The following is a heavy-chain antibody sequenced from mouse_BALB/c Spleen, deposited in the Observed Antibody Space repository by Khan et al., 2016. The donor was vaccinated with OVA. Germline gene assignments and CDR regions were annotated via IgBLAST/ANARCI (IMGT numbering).Heavy chain of an antibody. V-gene: IGHV2-6-5*01. D-gene: IGHD2-10*02. CDR3: AKGVWSYYFALDY. CDR1: GFSLTDYG. CDR2: IWGGGST. Sequence: VKLEVSGPGLVAPSQSLSITCTVSGFSLTDYGVSWIRQPPGKGLEWLGVIWGGGSTYYNSALNSRLSISKDNSKSQVFLKMNSLQTDDTAIYYCAKGVWSYYFALDYWGQGTSVTVSS. J-gene: IGHJ4*01.